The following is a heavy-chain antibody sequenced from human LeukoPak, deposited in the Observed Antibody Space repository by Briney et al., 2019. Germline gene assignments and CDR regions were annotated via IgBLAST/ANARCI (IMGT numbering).Heavy chain of an antibody. V-gene: IGHV3-23*01. J-gene: IGHJ4*02. CDR1: GFTFSNYA. CDR2: ISGSGDKT. D-gene: IGHD3-3*01. Sequence: GGSLRLSCTASGFTFSNYAMTWVRRPPGKGLEWVSTISGSGDKTHHADSVKGRFTISRDNSKNTLFLQMSSLRAEDTAVYYCAASRNYDFWSGSDYWGQGTLVTVSS. CDR3: AASRNYDFWSGSDY.